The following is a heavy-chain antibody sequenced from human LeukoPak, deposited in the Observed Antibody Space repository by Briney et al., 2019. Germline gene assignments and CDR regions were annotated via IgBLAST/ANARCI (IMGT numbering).Heavy chain of an antibody. D-gene: IGHD6-19*01. CDR3: AKDIAEYSSGWYGLDY. J-gene: IGHJ4*02. CDR2: ISWNSGSI. CDR1: GFTFDDYA. Sequence: GGSLRLSCAASGFTFDDYAMHWVRQAPGKGLEWVSGISWNSGSIGYADSVKGRFTISRDNAKNSLYLQTNSLRAEDTALYYCAKDIAEYSSGWYGLDYWGQGTLVTVSS. V-gene: IGHV3-9*01.